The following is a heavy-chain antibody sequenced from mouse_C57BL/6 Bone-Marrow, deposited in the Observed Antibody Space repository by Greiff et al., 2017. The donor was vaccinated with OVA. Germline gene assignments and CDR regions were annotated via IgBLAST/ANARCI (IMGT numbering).Heavy chain of an antibody. CDR3: ARDSNYGGWFAY. J-gene: IGHJ3*01. D-gene: IGHD2-5*01. CDR2: IDPEDGET. CDR1: GFNIKDYS. V-gene: IGHV14-2*01. Sequence: VQLQQSGAELVKPGASVKLSCTASGFNIKDYSMHWVKQRTEPGLEWIGRIDPEDGETKSAPKFQGKATITADTSSNTAYLQLSSLTSDDTAVYDCARDSNYGGWFAYWGQGTLVTVSA.